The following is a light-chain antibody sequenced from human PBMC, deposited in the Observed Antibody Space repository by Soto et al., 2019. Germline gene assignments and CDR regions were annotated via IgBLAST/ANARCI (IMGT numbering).Light chain of an antibody. J-gene: IGKJ1*01. CDR1: QCLVYSDGNTY. CDR2: KVS. V-gene: IGKV2-30*01. Sequence: DVVMTQSPLSLPVSLGQPASISCRSSQCLVYSDGNTYLNWFQQSPGQSPRRLIYKVSNRDSGVPDRFSGSGSGTDFTLKISRVEAEDVGVYYCMQGTHWPLSFGQGTKVEIK. CDR3: MQGTHWPLS.